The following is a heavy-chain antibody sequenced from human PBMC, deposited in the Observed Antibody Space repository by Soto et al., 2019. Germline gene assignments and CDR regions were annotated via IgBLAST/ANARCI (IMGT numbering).Heavy chain of an antibody. V-gene: IGHV4-59*12. Sequence: QVQLQESGPGLVKPSETLSLTCTVSGGSISTYYWTWIRQPPGKGLEWIGYNYHSWSANYNPSLNSRVTISVDTSKKQFSLKLSSVTAADTAVYYGARGTLGLDSWGQGILVTVSS. J-gene: IGHJ4*02. CDR2: NYHSWSA. CDR1: GGSISTYY. CDR3: ARGTLGLDS. D-gene: IGHD7-27*01.